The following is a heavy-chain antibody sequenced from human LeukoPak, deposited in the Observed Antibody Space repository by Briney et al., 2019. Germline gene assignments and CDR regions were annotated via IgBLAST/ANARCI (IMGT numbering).Heavy chain of an antibody. CDR1: GFTFSAYS. V-gene: IGHV3-21*01. D-gene: IGHD2-15*01. J-gene: IGHJ5*02. Sequence: GGPLRLSCAASGFTFSAYSMNWVRQAPGKGLEWVSSISSGSRYIYYADSVKGRFTISRDNAKDSLYLQMNSLRAEDTAVYYCAKCSGGNCYHSDDHWGQGTLVTVSP. CDR2: ISSGSRYI. CDR3: AKCSGGNCYHSDDH.